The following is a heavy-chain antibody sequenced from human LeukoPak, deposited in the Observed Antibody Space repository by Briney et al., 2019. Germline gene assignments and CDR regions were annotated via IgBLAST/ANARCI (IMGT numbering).Heavy chain of an antibody. V-gene: IGHV5-51*01. CDR2: IYPGDPDT. J-gene: IGHJ6*03. CDR3: ARGDSGSYFPYYYYMDV. CDR1: GYSFTSYW. Sequence: GESLKISCKGSGYSFTSYWIGWVRQMPGKGLEWMGIIYPGDPDTRYSPSFQGQVTISADKSISTAYLQWSSLKASDTAMYYCARGDSGSYFPYYYYMDVWGKGTTVTVSS. D-gene: IGHD1-26*01.